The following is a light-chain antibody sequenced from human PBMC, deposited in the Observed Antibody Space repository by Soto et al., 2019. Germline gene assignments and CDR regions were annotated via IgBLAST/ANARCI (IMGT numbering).Light chain of an antibody. Sequence: EVVLTQSPGTLSLSPGERATLSCRASQTVTTSQLTWFQQKPGQAPRLLIYAASIRAAGIPDRFSGSGSGTDFTLTISRLEPEYFAVYYCQQYGSAPFPFGGGTKVEIK. V-gene: IGKV3-20*01. CDR2: AAS. CDR1: QTVTTSQ. J-gene: IGKJ4*01. CDR3: QQYGSAPFP.